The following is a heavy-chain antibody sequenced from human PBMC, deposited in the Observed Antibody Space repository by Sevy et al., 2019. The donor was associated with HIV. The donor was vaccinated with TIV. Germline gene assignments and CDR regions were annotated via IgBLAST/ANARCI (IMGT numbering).Heavy chain of an antibody. V-gene: IGHV1-18*01. Sequence: ASVKVSCKASGYTFTSYGISWVRQAPGQGLEWMGWISAYNGKTNYAQKLQGRVTMTTDTSTSTAYMELRSLRSDDTAVYYCARDCSSTSCLIPYYYYGMDVWGQGTTVTVSS. D-gene: IGHD2-2*01. J-gene: IGHJ6*02. CDR2: ISAYNGKT. CDR3: ARDCSSTSCLIPYYYYGMDV. CDR1: GYTFTSYG.